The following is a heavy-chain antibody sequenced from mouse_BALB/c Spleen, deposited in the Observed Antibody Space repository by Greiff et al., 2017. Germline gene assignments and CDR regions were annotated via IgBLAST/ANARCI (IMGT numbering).Heavy chain of an antibody. V-gene: IGHV1-18*01. CDR2: INPNNGGT. CDR3: ARRGKYGNCCFDY. J-gene: IGHJ2*01. D-gene: IGHD2-1*01. Sequence: EVLLQQSGPELVKPGASVKIPCKASGYTFTDYNMDWVKQSHGKSLEWIGDINPNNGGTIYNQKFKGRATLTVDKSSSTDYMELRSLTSEDTAVYYCARRGKYGNCCFDYWGQGTPLTVSA. CDR1: GYTFTDYN.